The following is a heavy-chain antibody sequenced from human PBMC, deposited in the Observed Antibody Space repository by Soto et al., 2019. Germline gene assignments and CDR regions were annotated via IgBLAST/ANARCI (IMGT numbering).Heavy chain of an antibody. CDR3: ATYCSGGSCYSGYYYYGMDV. D-gene: IGHD2-15*01. V-gene: IGHV3-33*01. CDR2: IWFDGSNK. J-gene: IGHJ6*02. Sequence: PGGSLRLSCAASGFTFSSYGMHWVRQAPGKGLEWVAVIWFDGSNKYYADSVKGRFTISRDNSKNTLFLQMNSLRAEDTAVYYFATYCSGGSCYSGYYYYGMDVWGQGTTVTVSS. CDR1: GFTFSSYG.